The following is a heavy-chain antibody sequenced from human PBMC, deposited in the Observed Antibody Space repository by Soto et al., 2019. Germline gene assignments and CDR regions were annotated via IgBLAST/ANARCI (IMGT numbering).Heavy chain of an antibody. V-gene: IGHV3-48*03. CDR1: GFSFRHYE. CDR2: ISSGGDTI. CDR3: ARDFWGIAVTGHNMDV. J-gene: IGHJ6*02. Sequence: ESGGGLVQPGGSLRLSCVASGFSFRHYEMNWVRQAPGKGLEWISYISSGGDTIYYADSVKGRFTISRDNAENSLYLQMNSLRAEDTAIYYCARDFWGIAVTGHNMDVWGQGTTISVSS. D-gene: IGHD6-19*01.